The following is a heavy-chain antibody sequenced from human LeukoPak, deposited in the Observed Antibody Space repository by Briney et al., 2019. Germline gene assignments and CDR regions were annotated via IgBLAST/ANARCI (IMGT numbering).Heavy chain of an antibody. D-gene: IGHD7-27*01. CDR2: ISSSSSYI. CDR3: ARDQPETGDQGCLDY. CDR1: GFTFSSYS. V-gene: IGHV3-21*01. J-gene: IGHJ4*02. Sequence: GGSLRLSCAASGFTFSSYSMNWVRQAPGKGLEWVSSISSSSSYIYYADSVKGRFTISRDNAKNSLYLQMNSLRAEDTAVYYCARDQPETGDQGCLDYWGQGTLVTVPS.